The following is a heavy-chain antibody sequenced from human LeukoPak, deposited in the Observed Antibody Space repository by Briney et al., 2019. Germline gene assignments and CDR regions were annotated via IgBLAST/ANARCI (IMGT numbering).Heavy chain of an antibody. V-gene: IGHV3-21*01. CDR3: AELGITMIGGV. D-gene: IGHD3-10*02. CDR1: GFPFSTYS. Sequence: PGGSLGLSCAASGFPFSTYSMNWVRQAPGKGLEWVSFISSSSSYIYYADSVKGRFTISRDNAKNSLYLQMNSLRAEDTAVYYCAELGITMIGGVWGKGTTVTISS. CDR2: ISSSSSYI. J-gene: IGHJ6*04.